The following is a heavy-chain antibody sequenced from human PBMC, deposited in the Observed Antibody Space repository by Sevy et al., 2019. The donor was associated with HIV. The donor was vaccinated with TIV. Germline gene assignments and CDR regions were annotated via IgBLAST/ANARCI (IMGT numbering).Heavy chain of an antibody. J-gene: IGHJ6*02. CDR1: GFTFSSYG. D-gene: IGHD3-3*01. CDR3: AKGINYDFWSGYYFGYYGMDV. Sequence: GGSLRLSCAASGFTFSSYGMHWVRQAPGKGLEWVAFIRYDGSNKDYADSVKGRFTMSRDSSKNTLYLQMNSLRAEDTAVYYCAKGINYDFWSGYYFGYYGMDVWGQGTTVTVSS. V-gene: IGHV3-30*02. CDR2: IRYDGSNK.